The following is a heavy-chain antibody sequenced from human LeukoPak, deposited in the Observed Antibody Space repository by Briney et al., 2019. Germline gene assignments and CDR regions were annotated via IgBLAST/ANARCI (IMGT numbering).Heavy chain of an antibody. CDR3: ARDRDYYGSGANRLDY. J-gene: IGHJ4*02. CDR1: GGSISSGGYY. D-gene: IGHD3-10*01. V-gene: IGHV4-31*03. CDR2: IYYSGST. Sequence: SETLSLTCTVSGGSISSGGYYWSWIRQHPGKGLEWIGYIYYSGSTYYNPSLKSRVTISVDTSKNQFSLKLSSVTAADTAVYYCARDRDYYGSGANRLDYWGQGTLVTVSS.